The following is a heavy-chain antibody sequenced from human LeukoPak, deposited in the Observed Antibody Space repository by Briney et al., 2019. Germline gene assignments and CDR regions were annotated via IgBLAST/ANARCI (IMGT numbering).Heavy chain of an antibody. CDR3: ATGRSIRYFDY. CDR2: IHYSGTT. D-gene: IGHD3-9*01. CDR1: GVSIFSYY. V-gene: IGHV4-59*08. J-gene: IGHJ4*02. Sequence: KPSETLSLTCTVSGVSIFSYYWNWIRQPPGQGLEWIGYIHYSGTTNYNPSLKSRVSISIDTSKSQFSLKLTSATAADPAIYYCATGRSIRYFDYWGQGTLLSVSS.